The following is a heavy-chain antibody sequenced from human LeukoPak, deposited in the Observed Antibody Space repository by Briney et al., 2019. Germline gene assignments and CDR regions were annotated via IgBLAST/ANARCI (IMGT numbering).Heavy chain of an antibody. D-gene: IGHD1-26*01. V-gene: IGHV4-59*01. Sequence: SETLSLTCAVYGGSFSGYYWSWIRQPPGKGLEWIGYIYSSGTATYNPSLKSRVTMSVDTSKNQFSLTMISVTAADTAVYYCARVEGGSYLDYWGQGTLVTVSS. CDR1: GGSFSGYY. J-gene: IGHJ4*02. CDR2: IYSSGTA. CDR3: ARVEGGSYLDY.